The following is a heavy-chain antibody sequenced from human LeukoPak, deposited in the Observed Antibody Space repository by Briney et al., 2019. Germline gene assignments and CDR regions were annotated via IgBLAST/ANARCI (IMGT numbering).Heavy chain of an antibody. J-gene: IGHJ6*02. Sequence: SQTLSLTCAISGDSVSSNSAAWNWIRQSPWRGLEWLGRTYYRSKWYNDYAVSVKSRITINPDTSKNQFSLQLNSVTPEDTAVYYCAGEGLLWFGETGMDVWGQGTTVTVSS. CDR3: AGEGLLWFGETGMDV. CDR2: TYYRSKWYN. CDR1: GDSVSSNSAA. V-gene: IGHV6-1*01. D-gene: IGHD3-10*01.